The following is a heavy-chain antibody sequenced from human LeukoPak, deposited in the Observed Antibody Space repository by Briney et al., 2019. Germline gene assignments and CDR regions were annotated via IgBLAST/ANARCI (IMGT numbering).Heavy chain of an antibody. CDR1: GYTFTSYD. CDR2: INPSGGST. V-gene: IGHV1-46*01. J-gene: IGHJ3*02. Sequence: GASVKVSCKASGYTFTSYDINWVRQATGQGLEWMGIINPSGGSTSYAQKFQGRVTMTRDTSTSTVYMELSSLRSEDTAVYYCARDRRVITFGGVIVGAFDIWGQGTMVTVSS. CDR3: ARDRRVITFGGVIVGAFDI. D-gene: IGHD3-16*02.